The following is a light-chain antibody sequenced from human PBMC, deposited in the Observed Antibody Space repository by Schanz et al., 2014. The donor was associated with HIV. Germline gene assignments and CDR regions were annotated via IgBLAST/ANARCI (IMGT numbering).Light chain of an antibody. V-gene: IGLV2-14*01. J-gene: IGLJ3*02. CDR1: SSDIGDYNY. CDR2: DVS. CDR3: STYTTSKTWV. Sequence: QSALTQPASVSGSLGQSITISCSGSSSDIGDYNYLSWYQQHPGKAPKLMIYDVSNRPSGVSNRFSGSKSGNTASLTISGLQSEDEAEYYCSTYTTSKTWVFGGGTKPTVL.